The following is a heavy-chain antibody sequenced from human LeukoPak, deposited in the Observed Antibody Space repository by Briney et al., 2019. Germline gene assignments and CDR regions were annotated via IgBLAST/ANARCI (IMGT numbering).Heavy chain of an antibody. V-gene: IGHV3-7*03. CDR1: GFTFSNYW. CDR3: VRDREYYDSSGYYPNFDY. D-gene: IGHD3-22*01. Sequence: GGSLRLSCAVSGFTFSNYWMSWVRQAPGKGLEWVANIKRDGSEKYYVDSVKGRFTISGDNAKNSLYLQMNSLRAEDTAVYYCVRDREYYDSSGYYPNFDYWGQGTLVTVSS. J-gene: IGHJ4*02. CDR2: IKRDGSEK.